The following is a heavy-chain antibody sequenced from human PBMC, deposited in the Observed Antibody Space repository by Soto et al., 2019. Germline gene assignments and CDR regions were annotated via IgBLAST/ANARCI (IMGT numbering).Heavy chain of an antibody. CDR3: ARDLYLTRTVTTPQP. CDR1: VFTFSSYA. Sequence: PGGSLRLSCAASVFTFSSYAMTLVRQAPGKGLEWVSAIRGTGGSTNYADSVKGRFTISRDNAKNSLYLQMNSLRAEDTAVYYCARDLYLTRTVTTPQPWGQGTMVTVSS. D-gene: IGHD4-17*01. V-gene: IGHV3-23*01. CDR2: IRGTGGST. J-gene: IGHJ5*02.